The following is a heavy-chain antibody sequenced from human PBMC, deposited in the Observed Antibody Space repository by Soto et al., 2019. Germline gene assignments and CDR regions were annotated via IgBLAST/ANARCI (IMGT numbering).Heavy chain of an antibody. CDR1: GGTFSSYT. Sequence: GASVKVSCKAFGGTFSSYTISWVRQAPGQGLEWMGRIIPILGIANYAQKFQGRVTITADKSTSTAYMELSSLRSEDTAVYYCATEPWRPTAMVASSQQDYWGQGTLVTVSS. J-gene: IGHJ4*02. CDR3: ATEPWRPTAMVASSQQDY. CDR2: IIPILGIA. D-gene: IGHD5-18*01. V-gene: IGHV1-69*04.